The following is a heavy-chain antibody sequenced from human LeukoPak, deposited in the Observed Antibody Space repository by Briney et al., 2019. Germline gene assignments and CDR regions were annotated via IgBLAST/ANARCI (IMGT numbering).Heavy chain of an antibody. CDR1: GFTFGDYY. D-gene: IGHD6-19*01. CDR2: ISGSGTPI. J-gene: IGHJ4*02. Sequence: PGGSLRLSCAASGFTFGDYYMTWIRQAPGKGLEWVSYISGSGTPIYYADSVKGRFTISRDNAKNSLYLQMNSLRAEDTAVYYCASASSGWFESLDYWGQGTLVTVSS. V-gene: IGHV3-11*01. CDR3: ASASSGWFESLDY.